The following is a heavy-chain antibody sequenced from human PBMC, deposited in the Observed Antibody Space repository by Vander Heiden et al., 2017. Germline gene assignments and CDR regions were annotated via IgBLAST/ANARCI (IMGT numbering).Heavy chain of an antibody. CDR1: GYSFTSYW. CDR3: SILEESRGYYY. Sequence: EVQLVQSGAEVKKPGASLKIPCTGSGYSFTSYWIGWVRQMPGKGLEWMGIIYPGDSETRYCSSFQGQVTISADKAIRTAYLQWRRLKASDTAMYYGSILEESRGYYYWVHGTLVTDSS. J-gene: IGHJ4*01. CDR2: IYPGDSET. D-gene: IGHD3-22*01. V-gene: IGHV5-51*01.